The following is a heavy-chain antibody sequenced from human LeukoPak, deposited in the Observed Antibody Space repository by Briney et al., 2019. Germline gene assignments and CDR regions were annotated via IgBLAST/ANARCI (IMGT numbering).Heavy chain of an antibody. CDR1: GYTFTSYG. CDR3: ARDVFGSSWCDEGGFDY. CDR2: ISAYNGNT. V-gene: IGHV1-18*01. Sequence: ASVKVSCKASGYTFTSYGISWVRQAPGQGLEWMGWISAYNGNTNYAQKLQGRVTMTTDTSTSTAYMELRSLRSDDTAVYYCARDVFGSSWCDEGGFDYWGQGTLVTVSS. D-gene: IGHD6-13*01. J-gene: IGHJ4*02.